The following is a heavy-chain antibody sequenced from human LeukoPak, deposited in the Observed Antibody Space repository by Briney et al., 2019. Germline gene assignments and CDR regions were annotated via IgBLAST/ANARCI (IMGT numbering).Heavy chain of an antibody. Sequence: PSQTLSLTCTVSGGSISSHLWNWLRHTPGKGLEWLGRISYSGSTIYNPSLKSRITISVDTSKDQFSLKLSSVTAADTAVYYCARRQTEAAGYADNGNWLDPWGQGTLVTVSP. CDR3: ARRQTEAAGYADNGNWLDP. V-gene: IGHV4-59*08. J-gene: IGHJ5*02. CDR2: ISYSGST. CDR1: GGSISSHL. D-gene: IGHD5-12*01.